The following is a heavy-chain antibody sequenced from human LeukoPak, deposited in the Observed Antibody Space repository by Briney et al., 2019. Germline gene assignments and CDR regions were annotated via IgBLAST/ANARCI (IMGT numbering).Heavy chain of an antibody. Sequence: ASVKVSCKASGYSFNSYGISWVRHPPGQGLELMGWINTYKGNTNYAQKFQGRVSMTTDRSTSTAYLELRSLRSDDTAVYYCARDQKVGTTATYTPFDPWGQGTLVTVSS. J-gene: IGHJ5*02. CDR2: INTYKGNT. V-gene: IGHV1-18*01. CDR3: ARDQKVGTTATYTPFDP. CDR1: GYSFNSYG. D-gene: IGHD1-26*01.